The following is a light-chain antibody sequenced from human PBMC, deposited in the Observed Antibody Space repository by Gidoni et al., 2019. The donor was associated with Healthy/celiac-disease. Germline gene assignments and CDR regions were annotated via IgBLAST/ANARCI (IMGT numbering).Light chain of an antibody. CDR3: QQELT. J-gene: IGKJ4*01. Sequence: DIQMTQSPSSLSASVGARVTITCQASQDISNYLNWYQQKPGKAPKLLIYDASNLETGVPSRFSGSGSGTDFTFTISSLQPEDIATYYCQQELTFGGGTKVEIK. CDR1: QDISNY. V-gene: IGKV1-33*01. CDR2: DAS.